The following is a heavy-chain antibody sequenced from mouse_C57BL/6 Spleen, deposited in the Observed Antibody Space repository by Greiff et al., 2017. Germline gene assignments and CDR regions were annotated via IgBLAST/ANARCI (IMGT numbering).Heavy chain of an antibody. CDR1: GYAFSSSC. J-gene: IGHJ4*01. V-gene: IGHV1-82*01. CDR3: AKCHDYDEEGDNAMDY. CDR2: IYPGDGDT. D-gene: IGHD2-4*01. Sequence: QVQLQQSGPELVKPGASVKISCKASGYAFSSSCMNWVKQRPGKGLEWIGRIYPGDGDTNYNGKFKGKATLTADTSSSTAYMQHSSLTSEDSAVYVGAKCHDYDEEGDNAMDYWGQGTSVTVAS.